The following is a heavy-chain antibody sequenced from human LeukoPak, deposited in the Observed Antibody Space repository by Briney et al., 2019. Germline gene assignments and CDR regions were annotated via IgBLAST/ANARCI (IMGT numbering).Heavy chain of an antibody. J-gene: IGHJ3*02. Sequence: SETLSLTCAVYGGSFSGYYWSWIRQPPGKGLEWIGEINHSGSTNYDPSLKSRVTISVDTSKNQFSLKLSSVTAEDTAVYYCATGYSSRNAFDIWGQGTMVTVSS. CDR1: GGSFSGYY. CDR2: INHSGST. CDR3: ATGYSSRNAFDI. D-gene: IGHD6-13*01. V-gene: IGHV4-34*01.